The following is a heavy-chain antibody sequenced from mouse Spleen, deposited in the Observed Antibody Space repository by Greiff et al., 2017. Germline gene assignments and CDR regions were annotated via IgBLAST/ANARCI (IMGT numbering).Heavy chain of an antibody. D-gene: IGHD1-1*01. J-gene: IGHJ3*01. CDR3: ARSGSITKEWFAY. CDR1: GYTFTSYG. V-gene: IGHV1-81*01. Sequence: VQLQQSGAELARPGASVKLSCKASGYTFTSYGISWVKQRTGQGLEWIGEISPRSGTHYYNEKFKGKANMIADKSSSTAYMELRSLTAEDSSVYFCARSGSITKEWFAYWGQGTLVTVSA. CDR2: ISPRSGTH.